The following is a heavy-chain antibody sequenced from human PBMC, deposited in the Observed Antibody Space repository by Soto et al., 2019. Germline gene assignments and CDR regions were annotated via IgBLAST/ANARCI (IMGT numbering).Heavy chain of an antibody. Sequence: QVQVVESGGGVVQPGGSLRLSCAASGFTFSSYGMHWVRQAPGKGLEWVAVIWHDGKNKYYADSVKGRFTISRDNSKKTLYLQMNSLRAEDPAVYSCAGGPGNEEASDYWGQGPLVTVSS. V-gene: IGHV3-33*01. CDR3: AGGPGNEEASDY. J-gene: IGHJ4*02. CDR1: GFTFSSYG. CDR2: IWHDGKNK. D-gene: IGHD1-1*01.